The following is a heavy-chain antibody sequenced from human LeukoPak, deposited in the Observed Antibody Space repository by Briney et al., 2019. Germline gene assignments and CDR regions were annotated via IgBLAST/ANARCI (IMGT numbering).Heavy chain of an antibody. CDR2: INPNSGGT. V-gene: IGHV1-2*02. J-gene: IGHJ5*02. CDR3: ARVREGGFPRFDP. D-gene: IGHD6-25*01. CDR1: GYTFTGYY. Sequence: ASVKVSCKASGYTFTGYYMHWVRQAPGQGLEWMGWINPNSGGTNYAQKFQGRVTMTRDTSISTAYMELSRLRSDDTAVYYCARVREGGFPRFDPWGQGTLVTVSS.